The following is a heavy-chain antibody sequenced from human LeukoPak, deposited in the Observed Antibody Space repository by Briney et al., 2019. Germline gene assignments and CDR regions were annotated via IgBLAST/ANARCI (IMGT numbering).Heavy chain of an antibody. CDR2: MDSSGSSV. CDR1: GFTFSSYS. D-gene: IGHD1-26*01. V-gene: IGHV3-48*01. Sequence: PGGSLRLSCAASGFTFSSYSMNWIRQAPGKGLEWVSYMDSSGSSVHYADSVKGRFTISRDNAKNSLYLQMNSLRAEDTAVYYCAKGIGYSGSYYLYQDYWGQGTLVTVSS. J-gene: IGHJ4*02. CDR3: AKGIGYSGSYYLYQDY.